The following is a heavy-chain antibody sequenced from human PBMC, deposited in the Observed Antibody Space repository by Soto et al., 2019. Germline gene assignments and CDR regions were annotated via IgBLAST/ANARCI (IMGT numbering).Heavy chain of an antibody. J-gene: IGHJ4*02. Sequence: ASETLSLTCTVSGGSISSYYWSWIRQPPGKGLEWIGYIYYSGSTNYNPSLKSRVTISVDTSKNQFSLKLSSVTAADTAVYYCARVNLKRFDYWGQGTLVTVSS. V-gene: IGHV4-59*01. CDR3: ARVNLKRFDY. CDR1: GGSISSYY. CDR2: IYYSGST.